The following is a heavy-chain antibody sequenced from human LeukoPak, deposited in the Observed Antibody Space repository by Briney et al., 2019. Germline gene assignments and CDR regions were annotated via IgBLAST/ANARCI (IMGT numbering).Heavy chain of an antibody. CDR3: AWSYDFWSGYFAY. D-gene: IGHD3-3*01. Sequence: PGGSLRLSCAASGFTFSSYWMHWVRQAPGKGLVWVSRINSDGSSTSYADSVKGRFTISRDNAKNTLYLQMNSLRAEDTAVYYCAWSYDFWSGYFAYWGQGTLVTVSS. J-gene: IGHJ4*02. CDR2: INSDGSST. V-gene: IGHV3-74*01. CDR1: GFTFSSYW.